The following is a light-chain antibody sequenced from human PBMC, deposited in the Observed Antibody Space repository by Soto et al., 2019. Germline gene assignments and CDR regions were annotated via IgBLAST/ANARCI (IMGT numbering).Light chain of an antibody. V-gene: IGKV3-15*01. J-gene: IGKJ1*01. Sequence: EIVMTQSPATPSVSPGESATLSCRASQSVSNNLTWYQQKPGQPPRLLIYGASTRATGVPGRFSGSGSGTEFTLTISSLQSEDFAVYYCQQYNDWWTFGQGTKVEIK. CDR3: QQYNDWWT. CDR1: QSVSNN. CDR2: GAS.